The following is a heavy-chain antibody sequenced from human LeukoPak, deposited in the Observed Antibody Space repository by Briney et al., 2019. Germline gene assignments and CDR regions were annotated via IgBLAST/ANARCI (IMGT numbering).Heavy chain of an antibody. CDR2: IYPGDSDT. J-gene: IGHJ3*02. V-gene: IGHV5-51*01. CDR3: ARSSSSAFDAFDI. D-gene: IGHD6-6*01. CDR1: GYSFTSYW. Sequence: GESLKISCKGSGYSFTSYWIAWVRQMPGKGLEWMRIIYPGDSDTRYSPSFQGQVTISADKSISTAYLQWSSLKASDTAMYYCARSSSSAFDAFDIWGQGTMVTVSS.